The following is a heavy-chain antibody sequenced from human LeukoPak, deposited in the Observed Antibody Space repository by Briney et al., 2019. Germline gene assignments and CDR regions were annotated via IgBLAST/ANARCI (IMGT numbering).Heavy chain of an antibody. J-gene: IGHJ3*02. Sequence: GGSLRLSCAASGFTFSSYAMHWVRQAPGKGLEWVAVISYDGSNKYYADSVKGRFTISRDNSKNTLYLQMNSLRAEDTAVYYCARAEVVVAPATGGAFDIWGQGTMVTVSS. CDR2: ISYDGSNK. CDR1: GFTFSSYA. CDR3: ARAEVVVAPATGGAFDI. D-gene: IGHD2-15*01. V-gene: IGHV3-30-3*01.